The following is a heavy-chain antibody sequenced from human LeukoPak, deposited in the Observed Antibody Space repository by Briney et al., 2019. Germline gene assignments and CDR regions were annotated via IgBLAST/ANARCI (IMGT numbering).Heavy chain of an antibody. D-gene: IGHD3-3*01. V-gene: IGHV3-21*01. CDR2: ISSSSSYI. J-gene: IGHJ6*03. CDR1: GFTFSSYS. Sequence: NAGGSLRLSCAASGFTFSSYSMNWVRQAPGKGLEWVSSISSSSSYIYYADSVKGRFTISRDNAKNSLYLQMNSLRAEDTAVYYCARSPTRPGHEFLYYYYYYMDVWGKGTTVTVSS. CDR3: ARSPTRPGHEFLYYYYYYMDV.